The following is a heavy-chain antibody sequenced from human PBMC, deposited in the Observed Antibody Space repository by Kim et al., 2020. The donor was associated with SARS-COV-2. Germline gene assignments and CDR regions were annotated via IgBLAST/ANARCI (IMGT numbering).Heavy chain of an antibody. V-gene: IGHV3-74*01. Sequence: SVKGRFTISRDNAKNTLYLQMNSLRAEDTAVYYCARGTWFRERSLGQFDYWGQGTLVTVSS. D-gene: IGHD3-10*01. CDR3: ARGTWFRERSLGQFDY. J-gene: IGHJ4*02.